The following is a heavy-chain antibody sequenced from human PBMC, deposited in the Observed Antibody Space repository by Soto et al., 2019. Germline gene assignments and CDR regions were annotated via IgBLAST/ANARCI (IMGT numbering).Heavy chain of an antibody. J-gene: IGHJ4*02. CDR2: ISTNGGST. Sequence: TGGSLRLSCSASGFTFSSYAMHWVRQAPGKGLEYVSSISTNGGSTHYGTSLKTRLTISKDTSKNQVVLTMTNMDPVDTATYYCARQYSSSCPDYWGQGTLVTVSS. V-gene: IGHV3-64*04. CDR3: ARQYSSSCPDY. CDR1: GFTFSSYA. D-gene: IGHD6-13*01.